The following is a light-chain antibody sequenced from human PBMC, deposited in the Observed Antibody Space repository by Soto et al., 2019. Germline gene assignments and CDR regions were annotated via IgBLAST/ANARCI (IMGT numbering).Light chain of an antibody. Sequence: IQRTQSPATLSASLGSRVTITCRASQTINRWLAWYQQKPRKAPKLLIYDGSTLQSGVPSRFSGSGSGTEFTLTISSLQPDDVATYYCQQYNALWYTFGEGTKVDI. V-gene: IGKV1-5*01. CDR2: DGS. CDR1: QTINRW. J-gene: IGKJ2*01. CDR3: QQYNALWYT.